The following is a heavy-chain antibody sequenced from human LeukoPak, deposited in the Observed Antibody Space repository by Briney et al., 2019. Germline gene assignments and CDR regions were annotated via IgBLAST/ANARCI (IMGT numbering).Heavy chain of an antibody. CDR1: GYTFTGYY. J-gene: IGHJ4*02. V-gene: IGHV1-2*02. CDR2: INPNSGGT. Sequence: ASVKVSCKASGYTFTGYYMHWVRQAPGQGLEWMGCINPNSGGTNYAQKFQGRVTMTRDTSISTAYMELSRLRSDDTAVYYCARDLTTSDYYDSSGYYGFHYWGQGTLVTVSS. D-gene: IGHD3-22*01. CDR3: ARDLTTSDYYDSSGYYGFHY.